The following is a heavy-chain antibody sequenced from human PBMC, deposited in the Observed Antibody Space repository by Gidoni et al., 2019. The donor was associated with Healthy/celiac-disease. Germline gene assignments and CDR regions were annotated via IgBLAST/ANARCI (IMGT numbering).Heavy chain of an antibody. CDR2: ISYDGSNK. D-gene: IGHD2-2*01. Sequence: QVQLVESGGGVVQPGRSLRLSCAASGFTFSSYAMHWVRQAPGKGLEWVAVISYDGSNKYYADSVKGRFTISRDNSKNTLYLQMNSLRAEDTAVYYCAREYCSSTSCYGSLGYWGQGTLVTVSS. CDR3: AREYCSSTSCYGSLGY. CDR1: GFTFSSYA. J-gene: IGHJ4*02. V-gene: IGHV3-30-3*01.